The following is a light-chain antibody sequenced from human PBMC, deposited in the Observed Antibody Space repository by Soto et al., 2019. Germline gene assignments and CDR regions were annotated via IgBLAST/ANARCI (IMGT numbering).Light chain of an antibody. CDR3: TSYVGNDIWV. J-gene: IGLJ3*02. CDR2: EVT. V-gene: IGLV2-8*01. Sequence: QSALTQPPSASGSPGQSVTISCTGTSSDVGAYKYVSWYQQYPGKAPQLMIYEVTKRPSGVPDRLSGSKSGNTASLTVSGLQAEDEADYYCTSYVGNDIWVFGGGTTVTVL. CDR1: SSDVGAYKY.